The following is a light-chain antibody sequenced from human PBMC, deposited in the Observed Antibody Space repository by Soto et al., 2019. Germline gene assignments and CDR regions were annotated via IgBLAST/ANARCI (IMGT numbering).Light chain of an antibody. J-gene: IGKJ1*01. V-gene: IGKV4-1*01. CDR3: QQYYRPWT. CDR1: QSVLHSSNNKNY. CDR2: WAS. Sequence: DIVMTQSPDSLAVSLGERATINCKSSQSVLHSSNNKNYLAWYQQKPGQSPKLLIYWASTRESGVPDRFSGSGSGTDFTLTISSLQAEDVAIYYCQQYYRPWTFGQGTMVEIK.